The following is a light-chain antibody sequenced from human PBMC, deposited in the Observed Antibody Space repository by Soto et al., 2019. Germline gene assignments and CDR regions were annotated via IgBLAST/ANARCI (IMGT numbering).Light chain of an antibody. Sequence: DIQMTQSPSTLSASVGDRVTITCRASQSIGGWLAWYQQKPGKAPNLLVYKASTLESGVPSRFSGSGSGTESTLIISNLQPDDLATYYCQQYHSFPVTFGGGTKVEIK. CDR2: KAS. V-gene: IGKV1-5*03. CDR1: QSIGGW. CDR3: QQYHSFPVT. J-gene: IGKJ4*01.